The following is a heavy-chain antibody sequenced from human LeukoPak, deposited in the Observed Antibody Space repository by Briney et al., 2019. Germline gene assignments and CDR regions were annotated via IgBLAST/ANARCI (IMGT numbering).Heavy chain of an antibody. CDR2: INPSGGST. D-gene: IGHD6-6*01. Sequence: ASVKVSCKASGYTFTSHYMHWVRQAPGQGLEWMGIINPSGGSTSYAQKFQGRVTMTRDMSTSTVYMELSSLRSEDTAVYYCARDLRSSSRYYYYYMDVWGKGTTVTVSS. CDR3: ARDLRSSSRYYYYYMDV. CDR1: GYTFTSHY. J-gene: IGHJ6*03. V-gene: IGHV1-46*01.